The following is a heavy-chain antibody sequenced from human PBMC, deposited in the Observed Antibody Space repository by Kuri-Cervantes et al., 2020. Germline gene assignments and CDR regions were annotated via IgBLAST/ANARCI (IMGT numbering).Heavy chain of an antibody. J-gene: IGHJ6*03. D-gene: IGHD2-8*02. CDR3: ASSQYCTGGVCPPLGQYYMDV. CDR1: GYTFTSYA. CDR2: IIPIFGTA. Sequence: SVKVSCKASGYTFTSYAMNWVRQAPGQGLEWMGGIIPIFGTANYAQKFQGRVTITADESTSTAYMELSSLRSEDTAVYYCASSQYCTGGVCPPLGQYYMDVWGKGTTVTVSS. V-gene: IGHV1-69*13.